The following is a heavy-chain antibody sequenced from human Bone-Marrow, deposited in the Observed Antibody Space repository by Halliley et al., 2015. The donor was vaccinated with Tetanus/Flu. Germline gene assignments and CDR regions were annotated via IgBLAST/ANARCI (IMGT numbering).Heavy chain of an antibody. Sequence: EINHSGSPNYTPPPKRRVTISLATPKNQFSLKLGSVPAADTAVYYCARRTPTVRYYYYGMDVWGQGTTVTVSS. J-gene: IGHJ6*02. CDR2: INHSGSP. CDR3: ARRTPTVRYYYYGMDV. V-gene: IGHV4-34*01. D-gene: IGHD3-10*01.